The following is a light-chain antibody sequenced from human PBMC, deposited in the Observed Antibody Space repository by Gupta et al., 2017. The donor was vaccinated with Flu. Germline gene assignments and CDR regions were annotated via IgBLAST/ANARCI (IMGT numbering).Light chain of an antibody. V-gene: IGLV2-14*01. CDR2: AVS. CDR3: NSFTSSTTPGV. Sequence: SSDIGSFDYVSWYQQHPGKAPTLIIYAVSRRPSGVSYRFSGSKSGNTASLTISGLQAEDEAHYFCNSFTSSTTPGVFGGGTKLTVL. J-gene: IGLJ3*02. CDR1: SSDIGSFDY.